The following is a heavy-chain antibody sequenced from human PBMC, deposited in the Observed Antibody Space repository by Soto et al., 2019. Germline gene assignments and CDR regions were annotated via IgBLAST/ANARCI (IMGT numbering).Heavy chain of an antibody. J-gene: IGHJ6*02. CDR1: GFTCDDYA. CDR2: ISWNSGSI. CDR3: AKGLCSFGCYGMDV. Sequence: GGSLRLSCAASGFTCDDYAMHRVRQAPGKGLEWVSGISWNSGSIGYADSVKGRFTISRGNAKNSLYLQMNSLRAEDTALYYCAKGLCSFGCYGMDVWGQGTTVTVSS. V-gene: IGHV3-9*01. D-gene: IGHD3-10*01.